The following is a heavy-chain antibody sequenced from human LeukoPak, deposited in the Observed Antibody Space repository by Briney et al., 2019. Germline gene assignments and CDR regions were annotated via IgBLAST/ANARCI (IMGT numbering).Heavy chain of an antibody. D-gene: IGHD2-8*01. CDR3: ARVSGRSGPFEF. Sequence: ASVTVSCKACRYTFTDYYMHWVRQAPGQGLEWMGWIDPDGGGTNYAQMFQGRVTMTRDTSISTAYMELSSLRSDDTAIYYWARVSGRSGPFEFWGQGTLVTVS. J-gene: IGHJ4*02. CDR1: RYTFTDYY. CDR2: IDPDGGGT. V-gene: IGHV1-2*02.